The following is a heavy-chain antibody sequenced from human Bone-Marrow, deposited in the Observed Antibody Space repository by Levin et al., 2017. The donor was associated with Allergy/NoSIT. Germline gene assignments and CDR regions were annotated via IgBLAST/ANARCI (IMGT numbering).Heavy chain of an antibody. CDR2: IKEDGSEK. V-gene: IGHV3-7*01. J-gene: IGHJ4*02. Sequence: GESLKISCAASGFTFSSYWMTWVRQAPGKGLEWVANIKEDGSEKYYVDSVKGRFTISRDNAKNLLYLEMHSLRVEDTALYYCADSDGYWGQGTPVTVSS. CDR3: ADSDGY. CDR1: GFTFSSYW.